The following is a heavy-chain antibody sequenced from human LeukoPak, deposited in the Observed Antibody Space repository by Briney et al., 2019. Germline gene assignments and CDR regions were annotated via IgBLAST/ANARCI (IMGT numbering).Heavy chain of an antibody. D-gene: IGHD2-2*01. V-gene: IGHV4-39*01. Sequence: PSETLSLTCTVSGGSISSSYSYWGWIRQPPGKGLEWIGSIYYSGSTYYNPSLKSRVTISVDTSKNQFSLKLSSVTAADTAVYYCARKFIVVVPAAIYWRRTGDAFDIWGQGTMVTVSS. J-gene: IGHJ3*02. CDR2: IYYSGST. CDR3: ARKFIVVVPAAIYWRRTGDAFDI. CDR1: GGSISSSYSY.